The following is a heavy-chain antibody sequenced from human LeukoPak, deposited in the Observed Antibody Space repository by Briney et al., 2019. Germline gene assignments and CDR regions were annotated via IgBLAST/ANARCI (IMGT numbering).Heavy chain of an antibody. CDR2: IYYSGGI. CDR3: ARQGSGSARD. D-gene: IGHD6-19*01. J-gene: IGHJ4*02. CDR1: GGSIRNYY. Sequence: SETLSLTCTVSGGSIRNYYWSWIRQPPGKGLEWIGYIYYSGGINYNPSLKSRVTISVGTSKNQFSLKLSSVTAADTAVYYCARQGSGSARDWGQGTLVTVSS. V-gene: IGHV4-59*08.